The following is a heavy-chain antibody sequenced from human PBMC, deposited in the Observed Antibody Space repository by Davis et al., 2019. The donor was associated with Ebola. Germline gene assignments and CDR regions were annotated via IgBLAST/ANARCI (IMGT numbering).Heavy chain of an antibody. D-gene: IGHD4-23*01. CDR3: AREGNTVVTPDYYYYGMDV. J-gene: IGHJ6*02. CDR1: GGTFSSYA. V-gene: IGHV1-69*13. Sequence: SVTVSCKASGGTFSSYAISWVRQAPGQGLEWMGGIIPIFGTANYAQKFQGRVTITADESTSTAYMELSSLRSEDTAVYYCAREGNTVVTPDYYYYGMDVWGQGTTVTVSS. CDR2: IIPIFGTA.